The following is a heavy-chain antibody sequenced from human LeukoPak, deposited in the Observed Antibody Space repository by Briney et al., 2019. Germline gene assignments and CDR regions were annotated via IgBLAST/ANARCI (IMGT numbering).Heavy chain of an antibody. CDR1: GGSISSYY. CDR2: IYYSGST. Sequence: KSSETLSLTCTVSGGSISSYYWSWIRQPPGKGLEWIGYIYYSGSTNYNPSLKSRVTISVDTSKNQFSLKLSSVTAADTAVYYCARASGYYSSGVVQFDYWGQGTLVTVSS. V-gene: IGHV4-59*01. D-gene: IGHD5-18*01. J-gene: IGHJ4*02. CDR3: ARASGYYSSGVVQFDY.